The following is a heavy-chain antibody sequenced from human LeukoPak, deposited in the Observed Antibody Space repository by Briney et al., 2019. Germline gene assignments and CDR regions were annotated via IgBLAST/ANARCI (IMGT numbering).Heavy chain of an antibody. CDR2: ISAYNGNT. Sequence: ASVKVSCKASGYTFTNYGISWVRQAPGQGLEWMGWISAYNGNTNYAQKLQGRVTMTTDTSTSTAYMELRSLRSDDTAVYYCARGYNWNDVPKGFDYWGQGTLVTVSS. CDR1: GYTFTNYG. V-gene: IGHV1-18*04. D-gene: IGHD1-1*01. J-gene: IGHJ4*02. CDR3: ARGYNWNDVPKGFDY.